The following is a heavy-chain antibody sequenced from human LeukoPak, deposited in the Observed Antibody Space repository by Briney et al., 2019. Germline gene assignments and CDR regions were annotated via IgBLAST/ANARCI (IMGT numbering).Heavy chain of an antibody. CDR3: VRHVTMIVVVITPGAFDI. CDR2: IYYSGST. Sequence: SETLSLTCTVSGGSISSYYWSWIRQPPGKGLEWIGYIYYSGSTNYNPSLKSRVTISVDTSKNQFSLKLSSVTAADTAVYYCVRHVTMIVVVITPGAFDIWGQGTMVTVSS. CDR1: GGSISSYY. V-gene: IGHV4-59*08. J-gene: IGHJ3*02. D-gene: IGHD3-22*01.